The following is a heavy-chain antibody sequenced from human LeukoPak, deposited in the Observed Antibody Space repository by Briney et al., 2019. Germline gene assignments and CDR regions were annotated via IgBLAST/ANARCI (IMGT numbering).Heavy chain of an antibody. J-gene: IGHJ4*02. CDR2: INHSGST. D-gene: IGHD3-10*01. V-gene: IGHV4-34*01. CDR1: GGSFSGYY. Sequence: PSETLSLTCAVYGGSFSGYYWSWIRQPPGKGLEWIGEINHSGSTNYNPSLKSRVTISVDTSKNQFSLKLSSVTAADTAVYYCARGQRFGESPFDYWGQGTLVTVSS. CDR3: ARGQRFGESPFDY.